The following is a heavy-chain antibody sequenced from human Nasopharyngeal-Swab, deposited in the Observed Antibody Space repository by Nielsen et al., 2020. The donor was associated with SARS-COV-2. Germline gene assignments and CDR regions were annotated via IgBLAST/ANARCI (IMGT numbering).Heavy chain of an antibody. CDR3: ARVPATVWSDAFDI. D-gene: IGHD3-10*01. J-gene: IGHJ3*02. CDR1: GFTFSSYW. V-gene: IGHV3-7*03. CDR2: IKQDGSEK. Sequence: GESLMISCAASGFTFSSYWMSWVRQAQGKGLEWVANIKQDGSEKYYVDSVKSRFTISRDNAKNSLYLQMNSLRAEDTAVYYCARVPATVWSDAFDIWGQGTMVTVSS.